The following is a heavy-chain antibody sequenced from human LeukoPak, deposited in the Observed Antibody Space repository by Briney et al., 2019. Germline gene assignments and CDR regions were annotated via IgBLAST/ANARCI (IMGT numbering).Heavy chain of an antibody. CDR3: ATLPPGKWELTYHYFDY. Sequence: ASVKVSCKVSGYTLTELSMHWVRQAPGKGLEWMGGFDPEDGETIYAQKFQGRVTMTEDTSTDTAYMELSSLRSEDTAVYYCATLPPGKWELTYHYFDYWGQGTLVTVSS. CDR1: GYTLTELS. CDR2: FDPEDGET. J-gene: IGHJ4*02. D-gene: IGHD1-26*01. V-gene: IGHV1-24*01.